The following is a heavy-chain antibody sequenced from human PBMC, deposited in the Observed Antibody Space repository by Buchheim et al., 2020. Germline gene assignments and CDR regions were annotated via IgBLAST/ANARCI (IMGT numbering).Heavy chain of an antibody. Sequence: QVQLQESGPGLVKPSETLSLTCTVSGGSISSYYWSWIRQPPGKGLEWIGYIYYSGSTNYNPSLKSRVTISVDTSKNQFSMKLSSVTAADTAVYYCAREWGGSYYEAYFDYWGQGTL. CDR1: GGSISSYY. CDR2: IYYSGST. V-gene: IGHV4-59*01. J-gene: IGHJ4*02. CDR3: AREWGGSYYEAYFDY. D-gene: IGHD1-26*01.